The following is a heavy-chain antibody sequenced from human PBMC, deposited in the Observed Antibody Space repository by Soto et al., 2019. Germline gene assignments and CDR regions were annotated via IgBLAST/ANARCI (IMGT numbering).Heavy chain of an antibody. J-gene: IGHJ4*02. V-gene: IGHV3-33*01. Sequence: ALRLSCAASGFPFSTYAMHWVRQAPGKGLGWVAVVWYDGTDKNYADSVKGRFTISRDNSKSTLYLQMDHLRVEDTGVYHCARTDCSSSDCPRDLVGAVTMDYWGQG. CDR1: GFPFSTYA. D-gene: IGHD2-2*01. CDR3: ARTDCSSSDCPRDLVGAVTMDY. CDR2: VWYDGTDK.